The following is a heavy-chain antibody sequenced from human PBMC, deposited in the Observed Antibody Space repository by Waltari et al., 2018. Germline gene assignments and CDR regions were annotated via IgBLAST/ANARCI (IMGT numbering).Heavy chain of an antibody. CDR3: AGRGRWLQLGGLNY. Sequence: QVQLQQWGAGLLKPSETLSLTCAVYGGSFSGYYWSWIRQPPGKGLEWIGEINHSGSTNYNPSLKSRVTISVDTSKNQFSPKLSSVTAADTAVYYCAGRGRWLQLGGLNYWGQGTLVTVSS. CDR2: INHSGST. D-gene: IGHD5-12*01. CDR1: GGSFSGYY. V-gene: IGHV4-34*01. J-gene: IGHJ4*02.